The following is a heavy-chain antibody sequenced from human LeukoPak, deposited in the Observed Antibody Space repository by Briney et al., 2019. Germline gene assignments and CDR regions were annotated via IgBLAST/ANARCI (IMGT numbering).Heavy chain of an antibody. V-gene: IGHV3-23*01. Sequence: GGSLRLSCTASGFPFSDYAMNWVRQAPGEGREWVAGVSDSGSTTYSADSVKGRFTISRDDSKNTLYLNMNSLRVDDTAIYYCGRGSRVTTMFYYYYMDVWGKGTTVIVSS. CDR2: VSDSGSTT. D-gene: IGHD3-10*01. CDR3: GRGSRVTTMFYYYYMDV. J-gene: IGHJ6*03. CDR1: GFPFSDYA.